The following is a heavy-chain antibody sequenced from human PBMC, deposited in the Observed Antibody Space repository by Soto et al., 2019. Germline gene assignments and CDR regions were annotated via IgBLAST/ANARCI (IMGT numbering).Heavy chain of an antibody. V-gene: IGHV4-34*01. CDR1: GGSFSGYY. J-gene: IGHJ5*02. D-gene: IGHD3-22*01. CDR3: ARGRKILGTYYDSSGYYFNWFDP. Sequence: SETLSLTCAVYGGSFSGYYWSWIRQPPGKGLEWIGEINHSGSTNYNPSLKSRVTISVDTSKNQFSLKLSSVTAADTAVYYCARGRKILGTYYDSSGYYFNWFDPWGQGTLVTVSS. CDR2: INHSGST.